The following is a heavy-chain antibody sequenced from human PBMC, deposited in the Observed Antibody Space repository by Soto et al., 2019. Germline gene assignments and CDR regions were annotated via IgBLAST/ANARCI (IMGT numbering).Heavy chain of an antibody. J-gene: IGHJ6*02. Sequence: SDTLSLTCAVSGGTITSSHLWTWVRQPPGKGLEWIGEIYHTGTTNYNPSLKSRVTISVDKSRGQFSLQLTSVTAADTAVYYCARDSRSTYNNYYYGMDVWGQGTTVTVSS. CDR2: IYHTGTT. CDR3: ARDSRSTYNNYYYGMDV. CDR1: GGTITSSHL. D-gene: IGHD1-20*01. V-gene: IGHV4-4*02.